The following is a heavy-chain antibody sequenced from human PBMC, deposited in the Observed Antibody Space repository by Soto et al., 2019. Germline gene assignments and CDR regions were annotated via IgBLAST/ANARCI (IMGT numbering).Heavy chain of an antibody. J-gene: IGHJ5*02. V-gene: IGHV5-51*01. D-gene: IGHD2-2*01. CDR1: GYSFTSYW. CDR2: IYPGDSDT. CDR3: ARGVLRCSSTSCYADWFDP. Sequence: GESLKISCKGSGYSFTSYWIGWVRQMPGKGLEWMGIIYPGDSDTRYSPSFQGQVTISADKSISTAYLQWSSLKASDTAMYYCARGVLRCSSTSCYADWFDPWGQGTLVTVSS.